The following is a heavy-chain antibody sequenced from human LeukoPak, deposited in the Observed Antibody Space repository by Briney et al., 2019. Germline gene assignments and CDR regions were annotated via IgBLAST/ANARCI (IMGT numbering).Heavy chain of an antibody. CDR3: ARGRSVQWLVGYDY. CDR1: GYTFTGYY. V-gene: IGHV1-2*02. CDR2: INPNSGGT. J-gene: IGHJ4*02. Sequence: GASVKVSCKASGYTFTGYYMHWVRQAPGQGLEWMGWINPNSGGTNYAQKFQGRVTMTRDTSISTAYMELSRLRSDDTAVYYCARGRSVQWLVGYDYWGQGTLVTVSS. D-gene: IGHD6-19*01.